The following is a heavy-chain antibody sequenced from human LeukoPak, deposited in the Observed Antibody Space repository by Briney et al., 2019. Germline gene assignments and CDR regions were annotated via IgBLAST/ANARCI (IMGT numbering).Heavy chain of an antibody. J-gene: IGHJ4*02. V-gene: IGHV4-39*02. CDR1: GGSISSSSYY. CDR2: IYYSGST. CDR3: AREGVIAARPGLDY. D-gene: IGHD6-6*01. Sequence: SETLSLTCTVSGGSISSSSYYWGWIRQPPGKGLEWIGSIYYSGSTYYNPSLKSRVTISVDTSKNQFSLKLSSVTAADTAVYYCAREGVIAARPGLDYWGQGTLVTVSS.